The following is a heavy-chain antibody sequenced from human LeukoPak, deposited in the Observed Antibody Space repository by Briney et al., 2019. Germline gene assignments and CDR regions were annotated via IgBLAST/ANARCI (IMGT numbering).Heavy chain of an antibody. V-gene: IGHV3-9*01. CDR1: GFTFDDYA. J-gene: IGHJ4*02. CDR2: ICWNSGSI. D-gene: IGHD3-3*01. Sequence: GRSLRLSCAASGFTFDDYAMHWGRQAPGKGLEWVSGICWNSGSIGYADSVKGRFTISRDNTNNSLYLQMHSLRAEATALYYCSKDVRLNDFRSGYKLWGQGTLFTVSS. CDR3: SKDVRLNDFRSGYKL.